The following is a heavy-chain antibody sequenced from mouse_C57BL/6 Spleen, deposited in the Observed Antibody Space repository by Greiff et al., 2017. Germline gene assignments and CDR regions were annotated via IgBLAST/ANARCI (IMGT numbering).Heavy chain of an antibody. CDR1: GYSFTDYN. Sequence: EVKLMESGPELVKPGASVKISCKASGYSFTDYNMNWVKQSNGKSLEWIGVINPNYGTTSYNQKFKGKATLTVDQSSSTAYMQLNSLTSEDSAVYYCASGAKEGYYGSSYPLFAYWGQGTLVTVSA. CDR2: INPNYGTT. D-gene: IGHD1-1*01. V-gene: IGHV1-39*01. J-gene: IGHJ3*01. CDR3: ASGAKEGYYGSSYPLFAY.